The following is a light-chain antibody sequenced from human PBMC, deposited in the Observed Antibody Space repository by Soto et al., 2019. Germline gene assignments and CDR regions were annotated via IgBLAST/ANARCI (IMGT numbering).Light chain of an antibody. V-gene: IGKV3-15*01. CDR3: QQYNNLPFT. Sequence: VLTQSPGTLSLSPEERAPLSCRASQTVRNNYLAWYQQKPGQAPRLLIYGASTRATGIPARFSGSGSGTEFTLTISSLQSEDFAIYYCQQYNNLPFTFGPGTKVDIK. J-gene: IGKJ3*01. CDR2: GAS. CDR1: QTVRNN.